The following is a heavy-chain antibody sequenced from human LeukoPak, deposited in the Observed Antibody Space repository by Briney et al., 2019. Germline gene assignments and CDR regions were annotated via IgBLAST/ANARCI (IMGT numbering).Heavy chain of an antibody. J-gene: IGHJ4*02. CDR2: IYYSGST. CDR3: ARNHYYDSRLGVL. CDR1: GGSISSGGYY. D-gene: IGHD3-22*01. Sequence: KSSQTLSLTCTVSGGSISSGGYYWSWIRQHPGKGLEWIGYIYYSGSTYYNPSIKSRVTISVDTSKNQFSLKLSSVTAADTAVYYCARNHYYDSRLGVLWGQGTLVTVSS. V-gene: IGHV4-31*03.